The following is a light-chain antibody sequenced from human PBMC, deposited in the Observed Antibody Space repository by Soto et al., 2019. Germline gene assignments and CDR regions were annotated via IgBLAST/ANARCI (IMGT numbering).Light chain of an antibody. Sequence: PGERATLSCRASQSVFSSLAWYQQKPGQAPRLLIYGAATRATGIPARFSGSGSGTEFTLTISSLQSEDFAVFFCQQYNNWPITFGQGTRLEIK. CDR2: GAA. CDR1: QSVFSS. CDR3: QQYNNWPIT. J-gene: IGKJ5*01. V-gene: IGKV3-15*01.